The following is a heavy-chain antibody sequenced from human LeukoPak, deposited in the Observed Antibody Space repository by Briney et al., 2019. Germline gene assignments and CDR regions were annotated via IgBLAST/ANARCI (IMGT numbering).Heavy chain of an antibody. CDR2: ISYDGSNK. J-gene: IGHJ4*02. V-gene: IGHV3-30*18. CDR3: AKGSAPLWFGDYYLDY. D-gene: IGHD3-10*01. CDR1: GFTFSSYG. Sequence: GGSLRLSCAASGFTFSSYGMHWVRQAPGKGLEWVAVISYDGSNKYYADSVKGRFTISRDNSKNTLYLQMNSLRAEDTAAYYCAKGSAPLWFGDYYLDYWGQGTLVTVSS.